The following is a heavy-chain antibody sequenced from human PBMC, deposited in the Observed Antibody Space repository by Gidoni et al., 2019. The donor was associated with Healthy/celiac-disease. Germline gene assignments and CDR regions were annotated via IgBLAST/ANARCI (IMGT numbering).Heavy chain of an antibody. V-gene: IGHV3-7*01. CDR2: INQDGSER. CDR1: GFTFSTSW. CDR3: SFSLNF. J-gene: IGHJ4*02. Sequence: EVQLVESGGGLVQPGGSLRLSCAASGFTFSTSWMDWVRQAPGKGLEGVANINQDGSERRYVDSVKGRFTISRDNAKNSLFLQMSSLRDEDTAVYYCSFSLNFWGQGTLVTVSP.